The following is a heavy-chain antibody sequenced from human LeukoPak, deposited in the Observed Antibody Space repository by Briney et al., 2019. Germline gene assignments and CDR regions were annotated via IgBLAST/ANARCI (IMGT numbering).Heavy chain of an antibody. CDR3: AAAGAYNYRLAY. Sequence: SETLSLTCTVSGDPISSYYWSWIRQSPGKGLEWIAYIHYSGSTNYNPSLKSRLTISVDTSKNLFSLKLNSVTTADTAVYYCAAAGAYNYRLAYWGQGTLVTVSS. J-gene: IGHJ4*02. D-gene: IGHD5-24*01. V-gene: IGHV4-59*01. CDR1: GDPISSYY. CDR2: IHYSGST.